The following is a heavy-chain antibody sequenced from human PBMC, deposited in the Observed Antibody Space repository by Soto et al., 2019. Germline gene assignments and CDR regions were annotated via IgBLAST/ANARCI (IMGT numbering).Heavy chain of an antibody. CDR3: ARIFDFWSGYYLSY. V-gene: IGHV2-5*02. J-gene: IGHJ4*02. Sequence: SGPTLVNPTQTLTLTCTFSGFSLSTSGVAVGWIRQAPRKAPEWLAFIFWDDDKRYSPSLENRLTITKDTSKNQVVLTITNMDPVDTATYYCARIFDFWSGYYLSYWGRGTLVTVS. CDR2: IFWDDDK. CDR1: GFSLSTSGVA. D-gene: IGHD3-3*01.